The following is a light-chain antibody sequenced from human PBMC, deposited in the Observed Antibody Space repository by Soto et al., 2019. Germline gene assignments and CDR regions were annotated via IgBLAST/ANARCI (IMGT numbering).Light chain of an antibody. CDR3: QQLNSYPLT. CDR2: AAS. CDR1: QGISSY. Sequence: IQLTQSPSSLSASVGDRVTITCRASQGISSYLAWYQQKPGKAPKLLIYAASTLQSEVPSRFSGRGSGTDFTLTISSLQPEDFATYYCQQLNSYPLTVGGGTKVDIK. V-gene: IGKV1-9*01. J-gene: IGKJ4*01.